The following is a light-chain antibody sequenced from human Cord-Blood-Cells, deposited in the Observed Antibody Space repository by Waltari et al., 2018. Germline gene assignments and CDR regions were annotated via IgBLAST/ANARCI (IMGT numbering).Light chain of an antibody. Sequence: QSALTQPASVSGSPGQSITISCTGTSSDVGSYNLVSWYQQHPGKAPKLRVYDGSQRPSGVSNRVSGSKSGNTASLTISGLQAEDEADYYCCSYAGSSTFVFGGGTKLTVL. CDR3: CSYAGSSTFV. CDR2: DGS. J-gene: IGLJ3*02. CDR1: SSDVGSYNL. V-gene: IGLV2-23*03.